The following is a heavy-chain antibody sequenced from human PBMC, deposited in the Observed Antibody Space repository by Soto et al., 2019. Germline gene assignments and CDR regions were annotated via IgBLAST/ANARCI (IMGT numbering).Heavy chain of an antibody. V-gene: IGHV4-59*08. Sequence: SETLSLTCTVSGGSISSYYWSWIRQPPGKGLEWIGYIYYSGSTNYNPSLKSRVTISVDTSKNQFSLKLSFVTAADTAVYYCASLPGAVAGAFDYWGQGTLVTVSS. CDR1: GGSISSYY. CDR2: IYYSGST. D-gene: IGHD6-19*01. CDR3: ASLPGAVAGAFDY. J-gene: IGHJ4*02.